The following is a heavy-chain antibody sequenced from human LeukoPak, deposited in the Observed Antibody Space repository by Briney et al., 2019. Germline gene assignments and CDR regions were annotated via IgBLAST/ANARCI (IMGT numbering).Heavy chain of an antibody. CDR2: ISPSNSDT. J-gene: IGHJ4*02. Sequence: AESMRVYCQASGYSFPIYWIAWVRKVSGQGLEWLGIISPSNSDTRYSPSFQGRVTISVDTSVTTAYLQLSSLQTSDAAIYYCARHSYDDILTGTTPPDYWGQGTLLTISS. D-gene: IGHD3-9*01. CDR1: GYSFPIYW. V-gene: IGHV5-51*01. CDR3: ARHSYDDILTGTTPPDY.